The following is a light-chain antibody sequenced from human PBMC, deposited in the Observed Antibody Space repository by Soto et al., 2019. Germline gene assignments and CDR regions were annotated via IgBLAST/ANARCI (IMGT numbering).Light chain of an antibody. CDR3: QQSYSTPPT. J-gene: IGKJ1*01. Sequence: DIQMSHSPSSLSASVGDRVTIIFRAIQTITNSLNWYQQKPGKAPKLLIYAASSLQSGVPSRFSGSGSGTDFTLTISSLQPEDFATYYCQQSYSTPPTFGQGTKVDI. CDR1: QTITNS. V-gene: IGKV1-39*01. CDR2: AAS.